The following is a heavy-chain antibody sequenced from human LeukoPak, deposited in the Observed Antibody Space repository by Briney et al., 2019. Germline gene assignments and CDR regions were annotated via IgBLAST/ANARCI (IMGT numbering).Heavy chain of an antibody. CDR1: GFTFDDYA. Sequence: GGSLRLSCAASGFTFDDYAMHWVRQAPGKGLECVSGISWNSGSIGYADSVRGRFTISRDNAKNSLYLQMNSLRAEDTALYYCAKDSGPDGASGWFDYWGQGTLVTVSS. CDR2: ISWNSGSI. D-gene: IGHD6-19*01. V-gene: IGHV3-9*01. CDR3: AKDSGPDGASGWFDY. J-gene: IGHJ4*02.